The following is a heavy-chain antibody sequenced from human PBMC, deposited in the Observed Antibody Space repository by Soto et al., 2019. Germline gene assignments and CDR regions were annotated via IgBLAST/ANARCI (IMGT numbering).Heavy chain of an antibody. CDR2: IYYSGST. CDR3: ARDRGSYSSSWSEYNWFDP. V-gene: IGHV4-59*01. CDR1: GGSISSYY. J-gene: IGHJ5*02. D-gene: IGHD6-13*01. Sequence: SETLSLTCTVSGGSISSYYWSWIRQPPGKGLEWIGYIYYSGSTNYNPSLKSRVTISVDTSKNQFSLKLSSVTAADTAVYYCARDRGSYSSSWSEYNWFDPWGQGTLVTVSS.